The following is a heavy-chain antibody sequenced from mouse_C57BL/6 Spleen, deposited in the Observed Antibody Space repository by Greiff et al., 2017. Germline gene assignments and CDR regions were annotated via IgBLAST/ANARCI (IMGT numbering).Heavy chain of an antibody. CDR3: ASEPPITTVVAKGFAY. D-gene: IGHD1-1*01. CDR2: ISDGGSYT. J-gene: IGHJ3*01. CDR1: GFTFSSYA. Sequence: EVKLMESGGGLVKPGGSLKLSCAASGFTFSSYAMSWVRQTPEKRLEWVATISDGGSYTYYPDNVKGRFTISRDNAKNNLYLQMSHLKSEDTAMYYCASEPPITTVVAKGFAYWGQGTLVTVSA. V-gene: IGHV5-4*03.